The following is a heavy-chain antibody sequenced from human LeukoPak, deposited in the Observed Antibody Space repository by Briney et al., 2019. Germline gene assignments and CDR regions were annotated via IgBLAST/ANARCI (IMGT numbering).Heavy chain of an antibody. Sequence: GGSLRLSCGASGLTFSTSAMSWVRQAPGKGLEWVLGISGSGVTTYYADSVKGRFTISRDNSENTVYLQMDSLRAEDTALYYCAKMGSAPYYDHFDYFDYWGQGTLVTVSS. D-gene: IGHD3-10*01. J-gene: IGHJ4*02. CDR3: AKMGSAPYYDHFDYFDY. CDR1: GLTFSTSA. V-gene: IGHV3-23*01. CDR2: ISGSGVTT.